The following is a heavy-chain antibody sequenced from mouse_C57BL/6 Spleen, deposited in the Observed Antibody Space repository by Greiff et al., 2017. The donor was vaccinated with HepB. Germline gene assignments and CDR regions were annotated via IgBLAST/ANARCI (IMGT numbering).Heavy chain of an antibody. CDR3: TTTVEAKDY. CDR2: IDPENGDT. J-gene: IGHJ2*01. D-gene: IGHD1-1*01. CDR1: GFNIKDDY. V-gene: IGHV14-4*01. Sequence: EVQVVESGAELVRPGASVKLSCTASGFNIKDDYMHWVKQRPEQGLEWIGWIDPENGDTESASKFQGKATITADTSSHTAYLQLSSLTSEDTAVYYCTTTVEAKDYWGQGTTLTVSS.